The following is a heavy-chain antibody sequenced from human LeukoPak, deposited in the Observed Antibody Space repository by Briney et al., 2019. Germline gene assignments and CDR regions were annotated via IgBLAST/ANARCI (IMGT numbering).Heavy chain of an antibody. CDR3: ARASPTDYYDSSGSQIDY. CDR2: IYHSGST. J-gene: IGHJ4*02. Sequence: SETLSLTCAVSGGSISSSNWWSWVRQPPGKGLEWIGEIYHSGSTNYNSSLKSRVTISVDKSKNQFSLKLSSVTAADTAVYYCARASPTDYYDSSGSQIDYWGQGTLVTVSS. CDR1: GGSISSSNW. V-gene: IGHV4-4*02. D-gene: IGHD3-22*01.